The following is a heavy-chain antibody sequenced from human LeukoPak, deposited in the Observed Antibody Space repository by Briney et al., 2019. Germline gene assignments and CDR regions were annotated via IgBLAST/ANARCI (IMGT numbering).Heavy chain of an antibody. Sequence: SETLSLTCTVSGGSISSYYWSWIRQPPGKGLEWIGYIYYSGSTNYNPSLKSRVTISVDTSKNQFSLKLSSVTAADTAVYYCARVWGLWFGEFYYYYGMDVWGQGTTVTVSS. V-gene: IGHV4-59*01. D-gene: IGHD3-10*01. CDR3: ARVWGLWFGEFYYYYGMDV. J-gene: IGHJ6*02. CDR2: IYYSGST. CDR1: GGSISSYY.